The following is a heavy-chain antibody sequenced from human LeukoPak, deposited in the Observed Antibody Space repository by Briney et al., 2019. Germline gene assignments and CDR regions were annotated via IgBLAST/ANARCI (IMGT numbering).Heavy chain of an antibody. J-gene: IGHJ6*02. CDR1: GGSFSGYY. CDR2: INHSGST. Sequence: SETLSLTCAVYGGSFSGYYWSWIRQPPGKGLEWIGEINHSGSTNYNPSLKGRVTISVDTSKNQFSLKLSSVTAADTAVYYCARDTSIAARQLYYGMDVWGQGTTVTVSS. D-gene: IGHD6-6*01. V-gene: IGHV4-34*01. CDR3: ARDTSIAARQLYYGMDV.